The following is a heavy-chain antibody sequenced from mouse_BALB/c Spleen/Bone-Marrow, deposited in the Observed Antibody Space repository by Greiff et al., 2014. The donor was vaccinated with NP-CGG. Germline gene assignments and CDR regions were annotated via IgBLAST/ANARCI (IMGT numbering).Heavy chain of an antibody. CDR1: GYTFTDYW. CDR3: ARTGYDYYFDY. Sequence: QVQLQQSGAELVMPGASVKMSCKASGYTFTDYWMHWVKQRPGQGLEWIGAIDTSDSYTSYNQKFKGKATLTVDESSSTAYMQLSSLTPEDSAVYYCARTGYDYYFDYWGQGTTLTVSS. J-gene: IGHJ2*01. CDR2: IDTSDSYT. V-gene: IGHV1-69*01. D-gene: IGHD2-4*01.